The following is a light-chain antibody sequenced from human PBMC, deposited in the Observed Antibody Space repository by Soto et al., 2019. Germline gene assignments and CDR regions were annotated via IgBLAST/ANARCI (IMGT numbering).Light chain of an antibody. V-gene: IGLV1-44*01. J-gene: IGLJ3*02. CDR1: SSNIGSNT. Sequence: QSVLTQPPSASGTPGQRVTISCSGSSSNIGSNTVNWYQQLPGTAPKLLIYSNNQRPSGVPDRFSGSKSGTSASLAISGLQSEDEADYYCAAWDDSLNGPNWVFGGGTKGTVL. CDR2: SNN. CDR3: AAWDDSLNGPNWV.